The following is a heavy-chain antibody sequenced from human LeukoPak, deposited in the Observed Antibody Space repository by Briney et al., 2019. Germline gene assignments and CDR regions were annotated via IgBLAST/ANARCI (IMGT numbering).Heavy chain of an antibody. CDR3: ARGAPRGYSYGYLRHFDY. CDR1: GGSFSGYY. V-gene: IGHV4-34*01. Sequence: PSETLSLTCAVYGGSFSGYYWSWIRQPPGKGLEWIGEINHSGSTNYNPSLKSRVTISVDTSKNQFSLKLSSVTAADTAVYYCARGAPRGYSYGYLRHFDYWGQGTLVTVSS. J-gene: IGHJ4*02. D-gene: IGHD5-18*01. CDR2: INHSGST.